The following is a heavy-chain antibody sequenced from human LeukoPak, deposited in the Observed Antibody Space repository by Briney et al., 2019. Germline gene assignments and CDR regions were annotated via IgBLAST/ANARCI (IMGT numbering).Heavy chain of an antibody. CDR3: TRHQWWLAPRNFDY. Sequence: PSESLSLTCTVSGGSISSSSYYWGWIRQPPGKGLEWIGSIYHSGSTYYNPSLKSRVTISVDTSKNQFSLKLSSVTAADMAVYYCTRHQWWLAPRNFDYWGQGTLVTVSS. D-gene: IGHD2-8*01. V-gene: IGHV4-39*01. CDR1: GGSISSSSYY. CDR2: IYHSGST. J-gene: IGHJ4*02.